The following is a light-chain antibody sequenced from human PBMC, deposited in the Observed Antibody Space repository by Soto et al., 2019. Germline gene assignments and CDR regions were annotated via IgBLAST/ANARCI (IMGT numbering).Light chain of an antibody. CDR3: SSYAGSSNV. CDR2: EVN. V-gene: IGLV2-8*01. Sequence: QSALTQPPSASGSPGQSVAISCTGTSSDVGGYNYVSWYQQHPGKAPKLMIYEVNKRPSGAPDRFSGSKSGNTASLTVSGLQAEDDADYYCSSYAGSSNVFGTGPKVTVL. CDR1: SSDVGGYNY. J-gene: IGLJ1*01.